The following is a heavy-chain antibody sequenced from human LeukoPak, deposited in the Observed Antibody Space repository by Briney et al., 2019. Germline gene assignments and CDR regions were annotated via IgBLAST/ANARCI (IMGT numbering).Heavy chain of an antibody. Sequence: SETLSLTCIVSGGSISSYYWSWIRQPPGKGLEWIGYIYYSGSTNYNPSLKSRVTISLDTSKNQFSLKLSSVTAADTAVYYCARRGCGGSCSKEDYYYGMDVWGQGTTVTVSS. CDR3: ARRGCGGSCSKEDYYYGMDV. V-gene: IGHV4-59*08. CDR2: IYYSGST. J-gene: IGHJ6*02. D-gene: IGHD2-15*01. CDR1: GGSISSYY.